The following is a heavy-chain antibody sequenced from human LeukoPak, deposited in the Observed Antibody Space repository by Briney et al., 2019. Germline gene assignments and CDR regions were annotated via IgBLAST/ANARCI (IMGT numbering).Heavy chain of an antibody. CDR1: GFTFDDYG. J-gene: IGHJ4*02. D-gene: IGHD3-10*01. CDR3: ARDHYYGSGSYYGNDY. CDR2: INWNGGST. V-gene: IGHV3-20*04. Sequence: GSLRLSCAASGFTFDDYGMSWVRQAPGKGLEWVSGINWNGGSTGYADSVKGRFTISRDNAKNSLYLQMNSLRAEDTALYYCARDHYYGSGSYYGNDYWGQGTLVTVSS.